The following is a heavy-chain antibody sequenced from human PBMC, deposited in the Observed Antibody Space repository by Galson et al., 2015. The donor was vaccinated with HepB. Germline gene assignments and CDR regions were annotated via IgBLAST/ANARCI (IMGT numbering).Heavy chain of an antibody. CDR3: AKGTTVTNYYYYGMDV. Sequence: SLRLSCAASGFTFSSYGMHWVRQAPGKGLEWVAVISYDGSNKYYADSVKGRFTISRDNSKNTLYLQMNSLRAEDTAVYYCAKGTTVTNYYYYGMDVWGQGTTVTVSS. CDR2: ISYDGSNK. J-gene: IGHJ6*02. V-gene: IGHV3-30*18. D-gene: IGHD4-11*01. CDR1: GFTFSSYG.